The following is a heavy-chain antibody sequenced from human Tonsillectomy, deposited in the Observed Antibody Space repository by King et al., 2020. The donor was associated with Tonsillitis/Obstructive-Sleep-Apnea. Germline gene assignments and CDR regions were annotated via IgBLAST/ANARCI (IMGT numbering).Heavy chain of an antibody. V-gene: IGHV3-7*02. CDR3: ASNRSATGWVKSSGWQLQY. CDR1: GFTFSTYW. CDR2: IKQDGSEK. Sequence: VQLVESGGGLVQPGGSLRLSCAASGFTFSTYWMSWVRQAPGKGLEWVANIKQDGSEKYYVDSVKGRLTISRDNAKNSLYLQMNSLRAEDTAVYYCASNRSATGWVKSSGWQLQYWGQGTLVTVSA. J-gene: IGHJ4*02. D-gene: IGHD6-19*01.